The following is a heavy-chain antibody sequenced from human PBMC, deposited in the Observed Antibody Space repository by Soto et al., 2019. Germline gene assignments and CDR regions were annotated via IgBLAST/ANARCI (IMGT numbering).Heavy chain of an antibody. CDR1: GYTFTIYW. D-gene: IGHD2-2*01. CDR3: ARLQHHGMDL. CDR2: IYPSDSDT. Sequence: GESLKISCKGSGYTFTIYWIAWVRQMPGKGLEWMGIIYPSDSDTRYSPSFQGQVTISADKSISTAYLQWSSLKASDTAMYYCARLQHHGMDLWGQGTTVTVSS. J-gene: IGHJ6*02. V-gene: IGHV5-51*01.